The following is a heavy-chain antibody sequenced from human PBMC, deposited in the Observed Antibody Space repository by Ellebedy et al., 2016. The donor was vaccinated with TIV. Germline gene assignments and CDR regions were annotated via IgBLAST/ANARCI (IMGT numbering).Heavy chain of an antibody. D-gene: IGHD5-18*01. CDR1: GFTFSSFA. J-gene: IGHJ4*02. V-gene: IGHV3-23*01. CDR2: ISGSAGST. CDR3: ASNVDTAKVRGNY. Sequence: GESLKISCAASGFTFSSFAMNWVRQAPGKGLEWVSFISGSAGSTYYADSVKGRFTISRDNSKNTLYLQMNSLRVEDTARYYCASNVDTAKVRGNYWGQGTLVIVSS.